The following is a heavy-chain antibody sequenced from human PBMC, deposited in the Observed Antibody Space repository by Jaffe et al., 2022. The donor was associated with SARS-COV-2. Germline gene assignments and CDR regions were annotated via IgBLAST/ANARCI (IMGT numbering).Heavy chain of an antibody. J-gene: IGHJ4*02. D-gene: IGHD3-22*01. V-gene: IGHV5-51*01. CDR3: ARLSEGWDSSGYYPPYYFDY. CDR1: GYSFTSYW. Sequence: EVQLVQSGAEVKKPGESLKISCKGSGYSFTSYWIGWVRQMPGKGLEWMGIIYPGDSDTRYSPSFQGQVTISADKSISTAYLQWSSLKASDTAMYYCARLSEGWDSSGYYPPYYFDYWGQGTLVTVSS. CDR2: IYPGDSDT.